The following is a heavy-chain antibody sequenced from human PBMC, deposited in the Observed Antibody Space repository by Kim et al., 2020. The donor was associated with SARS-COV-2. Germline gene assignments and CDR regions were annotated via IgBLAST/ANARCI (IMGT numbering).Heavy chain of an antibody. CDR3: ARVSGGIAVAGTTDY. CDR2: ISSSGSTI. Sequence: GGSLRLSCAASGFTFSSYEMNWVRQAPGKGLEWVSYISSSGSTIYYADSVKGRFTISRDNAKNSLYLQMNSLRAEDTAVYYCARVSGGIAVAGTTDYWGQGTLVTVSS. J-gene: IGHJ4*02. V-gene: IGHV3-48*03. CDR1: GFTFSSYE. D-gene: IGHD6-19*01.